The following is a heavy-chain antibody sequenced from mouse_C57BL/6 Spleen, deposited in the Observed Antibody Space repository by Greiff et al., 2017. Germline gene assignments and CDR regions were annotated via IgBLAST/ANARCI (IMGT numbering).Heavy chain of an antibody. J-gene: IGHJ4*01. D-gene: IGHD1-1*01. CDR2: INPSNGGT. CDR1: GYTFTSYW. CDR3: ARITTVVARAMDY. V-gene: IGHV1-53*01. Sequence: QVQLQQPGTELVKPGASVKLSCKASGYTFTSYWMHWVKQRPGQGLEWIGNINPSNGGTNYNEKFKSKATLTVDKSSSTAYMQLSSLTSEDSAVYDCARITTVVARAMDYWGQGTSVTVSS.